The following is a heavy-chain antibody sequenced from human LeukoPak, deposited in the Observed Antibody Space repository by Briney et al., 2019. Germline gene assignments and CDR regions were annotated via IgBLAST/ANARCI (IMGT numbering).Heavy chain of an antibody. CDR1: GFTFSGYG. J-gene: IGHJ4*02. CDR3: AKDWGYTTMVSYYFDY. D-gene: IGHD5-18*01. V-gene: IGHV3-33*06. Sequence: GRSLRLSCAASGFTFSGYGMHWVRQAPDKGLEWVAVIWYDGNNKYYADSVKGRFTISRDNSKNTLYLQMNSLRAEDTAVYYCAKDWGYTTMVSYYFDYWGQGALVTVSP. CDR2: IWYDGNNK.